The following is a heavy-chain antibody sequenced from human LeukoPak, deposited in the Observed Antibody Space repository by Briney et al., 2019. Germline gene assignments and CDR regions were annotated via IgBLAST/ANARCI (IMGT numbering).Heavy chain of an antibody. CDR3: ARGALSITMVRRDYYYYMDV. CDR2: IYYSGST. V-gene: IGHV4-39*07. Sequence: SETLSLTCTVSGGSISSSSYYWGWIRQPPGKGLEWIGSIYYSGSTYYNPSLKSRVTISVDTSKNQFSLKLSSVTAADTAVYYCARGALSITMVRRDYYYYMDVWGKGTTVTISS. D-gene: IGHD3-10*01. J-gene: IGHJ6*03. CDR1: GGSISSSSYY.